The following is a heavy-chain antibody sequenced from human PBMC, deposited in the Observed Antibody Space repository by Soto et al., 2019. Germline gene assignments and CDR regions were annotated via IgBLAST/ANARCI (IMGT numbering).Heavy chain of an antibody. J-gene: IGHJ4*02. V-gene: IGHV3-23*01. Sequence: EVQLLESGGGLVQPGGSLRLSCAASGFTFSSYAMSWVRQAPGKGLEWVSAISGSGGSTYYADSVKGRLTISRDNSKNTLYLQMNGLRAGDTAVYYCAKDRVLVVITTYRDYLGQGTPVTVSS. CDR2: ISGSGGST. CDR1: GFTFSSYA. CDR3: AKDRVLVVITTYRDY. D-gene: IGHD3-22*01.